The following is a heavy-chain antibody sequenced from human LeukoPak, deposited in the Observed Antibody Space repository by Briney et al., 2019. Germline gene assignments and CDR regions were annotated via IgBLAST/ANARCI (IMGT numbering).Heavy chain of an antibody. CDR3: ATSDILTGYYSRLFDY. Sequence: GGSLRLSCAASGFTFSSYAMSWVRQAPGKGPEWVSAISGSGGSTYYADSVKGRFTISRDNSKNTLYLQMNSLRAEDTAVYYCATSDILTGYYSRLFDYWGQGTLVTVSS. J-gene: IGHJ4*02. CDR2: ISGSGGST. D-gene: IGHD3-9*01. V-gene: IGHV3-23*01. CDR1: GFTFSSYA.